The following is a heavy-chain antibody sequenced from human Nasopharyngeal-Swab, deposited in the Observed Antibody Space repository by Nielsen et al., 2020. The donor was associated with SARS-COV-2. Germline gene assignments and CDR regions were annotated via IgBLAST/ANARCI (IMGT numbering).Heavy chain of an antibody. J-gene: IGHJ3*02. V-gene: IGHV4-31*02. Sequence: WIRQPPEKGLEWIGYIYYSGSTYYNPSLKSRVTISVDTSKNQFSLKLSSVTAADTAVYYCARATMIVVVIGAFDIWGQGTMVTVSS. CDR3: ARATMIVVVIGAFDI. D-gene: IGHD3-22*01. CDR2: IYYSGST.